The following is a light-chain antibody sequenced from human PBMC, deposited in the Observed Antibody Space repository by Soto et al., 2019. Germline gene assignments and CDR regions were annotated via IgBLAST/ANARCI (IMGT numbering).Light chain of an antibody. V-gene: IGLV2-14*01. CDR2: EVS. J-gene: IGLJ1*01. CDR3: SSYTSSSNHG. CDR1: SSDVGGCNY. Sequence: QSALTQPASVSGSTGQSLTISCTGTSSDVGGCNYVSWYQQHPGKAPKLMIYEVSNRPSGVSNRFSGSKSGNTASLTISGLQAEDEADYYCSSYTSSSNHGFGTGTKPTVL.